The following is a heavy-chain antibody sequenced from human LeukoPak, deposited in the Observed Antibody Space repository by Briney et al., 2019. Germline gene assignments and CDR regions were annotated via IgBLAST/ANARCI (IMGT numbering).Heavy chain of an antibody. V-gene: IGHV4-59*01. CDR1: GGSISSYY. J-gene: IGHJ6*02. CDR3: ARTGWRYYYYGMDV. CDR2: IYYSGST. Sequence: NPSETLSLTCTVSGGSISSYYWSWIRQPPGKGLEWIGYIYYSGSTNYNPSLKSRVTISVDTSKNQFSLKLSSVTAADTAVYYCARTGWRYYYYGMDVWGQGTTVTVSS.